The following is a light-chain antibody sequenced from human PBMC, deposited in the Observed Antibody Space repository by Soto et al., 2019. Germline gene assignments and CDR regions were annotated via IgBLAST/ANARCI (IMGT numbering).Light chain of an antibody. CDR3: QQRSDWPT. CDR2: GAS. CDR1: QSVSSSY. Sequence: EIVLTQSPGTLSLSPGERATLSCRASQSVSSSYLAWYQQKPGQAPRLLIYGASSRATGIPDRFSGSGSGTDFTLTISRLDPEDFAVYYCQQRSDWPTFGQGTKVDIK. V-gene: IGKV3D-20*02. J-gene: IGKJ1*01.